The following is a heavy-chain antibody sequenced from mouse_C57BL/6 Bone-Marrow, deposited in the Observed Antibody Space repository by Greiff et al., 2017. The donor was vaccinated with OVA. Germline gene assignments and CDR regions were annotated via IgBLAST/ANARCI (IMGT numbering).Heavy chain of an antibody. D-gene: IGHD1-1*01. CDR3: ASGYYGSSYDYAMDY. J-gene: IGHJ4*01. V-gene: IGHV1-76*01. Sequence: VQLQESGAELVRPGASVKLSCKASGYTFTDYYINWVKQRPGQGLEWIARIYPGSGNTYYNEKFKGKATLTAEKSSSTAYMQLSSLTSEDSAVYFCASGYYGSSYDYAMDYWGQGTSVTVSS. CDR1: GYTFTDYY. CDR2: IYPGSGNT.